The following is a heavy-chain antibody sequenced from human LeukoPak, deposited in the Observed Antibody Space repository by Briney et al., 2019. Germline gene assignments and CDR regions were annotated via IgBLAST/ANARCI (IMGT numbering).Heavy chain of an antibody. Sequence: SETLSLTCTVSGGSISSGDYYWSWIRQPPGKGLEWIGYIYYSGSTYYNPSHKSRITISVDTSKNQFSLKLSSVTAADTAVYYCARATYYYGSGSSTWDYWGQGTLVTVSS. CDR3: ARATYYYGSGSSTWDY. CDR2: IYYSGST. V-gene: IGHV4-30-4*01. D-gene: IGHD3-10*01. CDR1: GGSISSGDYY. J-gene: IGHJ4*02.